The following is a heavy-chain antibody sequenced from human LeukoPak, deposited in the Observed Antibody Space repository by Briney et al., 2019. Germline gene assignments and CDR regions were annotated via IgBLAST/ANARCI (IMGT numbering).Heavy chain of an antibody. CDR2: ISASGGGT. CDR1: GFTFSSYA. J-gene: IGHJ4*02. D-gene: IGHD3-10*01. Sequence: PGGSLRLSCTASGFTFSSYAMSWVRQAPGKGQEWVSAISASGGGTYYTDSVKGRFTISRDNSKNTLYLQMNSLRAEDTALYYCAKEIAGSYYLFDYWGQGTLVTVSS. V-gene: IGHV3-23*01. CDR3: AKEIAGSYYLFDY.